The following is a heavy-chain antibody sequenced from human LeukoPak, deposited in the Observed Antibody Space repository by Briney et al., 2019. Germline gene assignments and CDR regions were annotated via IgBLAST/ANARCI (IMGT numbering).Heavy chain of an antibody. CDR1: GGSISSGGYY. V-gene: IGHV4-31*03. J-gene: IGHJ4*02. Sequence: PSETLSLTCTVSGGSISSGGYYWSWIRQHPGKGLEWIGYISYSGSTSCSPSLQSRVTISVDTSKNQFSLKLSSVTAADTAVYYCARDSTSTGDFDYWGQGTLVTVSS. D-gene: IGHD7-27*01. CDR2: ISYSGST. CDR3: ARDSTSTGDFDY.